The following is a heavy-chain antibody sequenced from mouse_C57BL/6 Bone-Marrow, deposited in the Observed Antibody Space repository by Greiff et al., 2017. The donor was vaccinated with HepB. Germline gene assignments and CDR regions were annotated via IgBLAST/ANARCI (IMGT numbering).Heavy chain of an antibody. D-gene: IGHD1-1*01. V-gene: IGHV1-20*01. CDR1: GYSFTGYF. J-gene: IGHJ4*01. Sequence: EVQLQQSGPELVKPGDSVKISCKASGYSFTGYFMNWVMQSHGKSLEWIGRINPYNGDTFYNQKFKGKATLTVDKSSSTAHMELRSLTSEDSAVYYCARGGHYYGSNYAMDYWGQGTSVTVSS. CDR2: INPYNGDT. CDR3: ARGGHYYGSNYAMDY.